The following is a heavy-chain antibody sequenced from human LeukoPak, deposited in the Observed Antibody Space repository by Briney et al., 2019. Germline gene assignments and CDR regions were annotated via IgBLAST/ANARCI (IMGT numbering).Heavy chain of an antibody. CDR2: ISSSSSYI. V-gene: IGHV3-21*01. J-gene: IGHJ4*02. Sequence: GGSLRLYCAASGFTFSSYTMNWVRQAPGKGLEWVSSISSSSSYIYYAESVKGRFTISRDNAKNSLYLQMNSLRAEDTAVYYCARGRGSYPNYFDFWGQGTLVTVSS. CDR1: GFTFSSYT. CDR3: ARGRGSYPNYFDF. D-gene: IGHD3-16*01.